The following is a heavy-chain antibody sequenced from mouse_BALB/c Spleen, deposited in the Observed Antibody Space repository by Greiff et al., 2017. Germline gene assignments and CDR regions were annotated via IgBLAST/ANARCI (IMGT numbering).Heavy chain of an antibody. Sequence: DGMLVESGGGLVQPGGSLKLSCAASGFTFSSYTMSWVRQTPEKRLEWVAYISNGGGSTYYPDTVKGRFTISRDNAKNTLYLQMSSLKSEDTAMYYCARDYYGNGGFAYWGQGTLVTVSA. CDR3: ARDYYGNGGFAY. V-gene: IGHV5-12-2*01. CDR2: ISNGGGST. J-gene: IGHJ3*01. D-gene: IGHD2-1*01. CDR1: GFTFSSYT.